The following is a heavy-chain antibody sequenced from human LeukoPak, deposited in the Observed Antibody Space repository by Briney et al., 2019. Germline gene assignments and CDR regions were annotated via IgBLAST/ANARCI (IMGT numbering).Heavy chain of an antibody. CDR3: ARERSLRYSGYDLAPAWVDY. V-gene: IGHV1-8*01. CDR1: GYTFTSYD. J-gene: IGHJ4*02. CDR2: MNPNSGNT. Sequence: ASVKVSCKASGYTFTSYDINWVRQATGQGLEWMGWMNPNSGNTGYAQKFQGRVTMTRDTSISTAYMELSRLRSDDTAVYYCARERSLRYSGYDLAPAWVDYWGQGTLVTVSS. D-gene: IGHD5-12*01.